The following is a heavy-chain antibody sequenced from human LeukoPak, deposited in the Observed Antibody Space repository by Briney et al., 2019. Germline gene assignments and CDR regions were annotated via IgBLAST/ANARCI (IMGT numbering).Heavy chain of an antibody. Sequence: GGSLRLSCAASGFTFSSYWMSWVRQAPGKGLEWVANIKQDGSEKYYVDSVKGRFTISRDNAKNSLYLQMNSLRAEDTAVYYCARGHYGDSDWYFDLWGRGTLVTVSS. CDR1: GFTFSSYW. J-gene: IGHJ2*01. V-gene: IGHV3-7*01. D-gene: IGHD4-17*01. CDR3: ARGHYGDSDWYFDL. CDR2: IKQDGSEK.